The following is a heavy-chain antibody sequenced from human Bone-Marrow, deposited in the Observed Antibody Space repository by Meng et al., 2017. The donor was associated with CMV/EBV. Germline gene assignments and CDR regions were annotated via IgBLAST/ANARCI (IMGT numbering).Heavy chain of an antibody. CDR1: GFTFGYYY. D-gene: IGHD3-22*01. V-gene: IGHV3-7*01. Sequence: GESLKISCAASGFTFGYYYMSWVRQAPQKGPEWVATIKEDGSEEYYVDSVKGRFTLSRDNAKNSLYLQMNSLRDEDTAVYYCAREGSIGQSDYWGQGTLVTVSS. CDR2: IKEDGSEE. CDR3: AREGSIGQSDY. J-gene: IGHJ4*02.